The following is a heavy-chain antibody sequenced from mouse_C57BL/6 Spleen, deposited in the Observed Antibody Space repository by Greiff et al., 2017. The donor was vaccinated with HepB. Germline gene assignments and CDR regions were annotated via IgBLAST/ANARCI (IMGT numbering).Heavy chain of an antibody. CDR1: GYTFTDYN. Sequence: EVQLQQSGPELVKPGASVKIPCKASGYTFTDYNMDWVKQSHGKSLEWIGDINPNNGGTIYNQKFKGKATLTVDMSSSTAYMELRSLTSEDTAVYYCARSSYSNSYFDYWGQGTTLTVSS. D-gene: IGHD2-5*01. CDR3: ARSSYSNSYFDY. CDR2: INPNNGGT. V-gene: IGHV1-18*01. J-gene: IGHJ2*01.